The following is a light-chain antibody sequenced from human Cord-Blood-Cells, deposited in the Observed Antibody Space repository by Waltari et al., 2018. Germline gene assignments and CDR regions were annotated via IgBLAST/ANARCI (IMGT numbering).Light chain of an antibody. CDR2: DVS. CDR3: CSYAGSYTWV. Sequence: QSALTQPRSVSGSPGQSVTISCTGTSSDVGGYNYVSWYQQHPGKAPKLMIYDVSQRPSGLPDRFSSSKSGNTASLTISGLQAEDEADYYCCSYAGSYTWVFGGGTKLTVL. V-gene: IGLV2-11*01. J-gene: IGLJ3*02. CDR1: SSDVGGYNY.